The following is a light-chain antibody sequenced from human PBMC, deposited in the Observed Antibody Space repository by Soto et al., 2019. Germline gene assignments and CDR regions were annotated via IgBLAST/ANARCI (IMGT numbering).Light chain of an antibody. CDR3: QQYGTSRWT. CDR2: DAS. V-gene: IGKV3D-20*01. J-gene: IGKJ1*01. CDR1: QNVSNSY. Sequence: EIVLTQSPATLSLSPGERATLSCGASQNVSNSYLAWYQQKPGLAPRLLIYDASSRAIGIPGRFSGSGSGADFTLTISRLEPEDFAVYYCQQYGTSRWTFGQGTKVEIK.